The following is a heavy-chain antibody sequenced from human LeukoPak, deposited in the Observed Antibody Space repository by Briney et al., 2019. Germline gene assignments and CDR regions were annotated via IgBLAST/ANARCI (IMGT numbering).Heavy chain of an antibody. Sequence: SETLSLTCAVYGGSFSGYYWSWIRQPPGKGLEWIGYICYSGSTYYNPSLKSRVTISVDTSKNQFSLKLSSVTAADTAVYYCASYHSNPNDAFDIWGQGTMVTVSS. CDR3: ASYHSNPNDAFDI. D-gene: IGHD4-11*01. V-gene: IGHV4-30-4*08. CDR2: ICYSGST. J-gene: IGHJ3*02. CDR1: GGSFSGYY.